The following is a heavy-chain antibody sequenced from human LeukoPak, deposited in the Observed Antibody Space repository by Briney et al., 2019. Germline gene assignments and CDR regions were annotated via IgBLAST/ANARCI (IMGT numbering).Heavy chain of an antibody. D-gene: IGHD2-2*01. CDR3: AHFGFKGYCSSTSCYAANAFDI. V-gene: IGHV2-5*02. Sequence: SGPTLVNPTQTLTLTCTFSGFSLSTSGVGVGWIRQPPGKALEWLALIYWDDDKRYSPSLKSRLTITKDTSKKQVVVTMTNVDPVDTATYYCAHFGFKGYCSSTSCYAANAFDIWGQGTMVTVSS. J-gene: IGHJ3*02. CDR1: GFSLSTSGVG. CDR2: IYWDDDK.